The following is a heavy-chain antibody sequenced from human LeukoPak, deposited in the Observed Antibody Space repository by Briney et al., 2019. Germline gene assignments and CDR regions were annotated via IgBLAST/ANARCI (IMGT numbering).Heavy chain of an antibody. CDR1: GYTFTSYA. D-gene: IGHD3-10*01. V-gene: IGHV1-3*01. J-gene: IGHJ4*02. CDR3: ARDRGGSGDFDY. Sequence: ASVKVSCKASGYTFTSYAMHWVRRAPGQRLEWMGWINAGNGDTKYSQKFQGRVTIARDTSASTAYMELSSLRSEDTAVYYCARDRGGSGDFDYWGQGTLVTVSS. CDR2: INAGNGDT.